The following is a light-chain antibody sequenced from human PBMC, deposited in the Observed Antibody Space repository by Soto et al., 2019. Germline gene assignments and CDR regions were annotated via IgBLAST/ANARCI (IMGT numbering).Light chain of an antibody. J-gene: IGKJ5*01. V-gene: IGKV3-15*01. Sequence: EIVMRQSPDSLYGSPGERATISGRAGQGVTTNFAWYQPKPGQSPRLLIYDVSTRATGVPARFSGTGSETDFTLTISGLQSEDSAVYFCQQSNNWPFTFGQGTRLEIK. CDR1: QGVTTN. CDR3: QQSNNWPFT. CDR2: DVS.